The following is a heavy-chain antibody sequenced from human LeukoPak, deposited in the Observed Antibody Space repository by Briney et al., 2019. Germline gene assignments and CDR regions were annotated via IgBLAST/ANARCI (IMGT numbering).Heavy chain of an antibody. V-gene: IGHV3-53*01. CDR1: GFIVSTNY. CDR3: AGWDXDTGSNYYWTRYYMDV. Sequence: GGPLRLSCAASGFIVSTNYMSWVRQAPGKGLEWVSTIYSGGSTEYTDSVKARFTISRDNSKNTLYLQMNSLRAEDTAVYYCAGWDXDTGSNYYWTRYYMDVWGRGTTVTVSS. D-gene: IGHD3-22*01. J-gene: IGHJ6*03. CDR2: IYSGGST.